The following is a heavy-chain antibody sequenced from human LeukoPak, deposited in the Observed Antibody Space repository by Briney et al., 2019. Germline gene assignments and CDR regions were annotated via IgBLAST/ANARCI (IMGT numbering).Heavy chain of an antibody. CDR3: ARHVIYYYYYYMDV. J-gene: IGHJ6*03. D-gene: IGHD2/OR15-2a*01. CDR2: INYSGST. Sequence: SETLSLTCTVSGGSISSSSYYWSWIRQPPGKGLEWIGEINYSGSTNYNPSLKSRVTISVDTSKNQFSLKLRSVTAADTAVYYCARHVIYYYYYYMDVWGKGTTVTVSS. CDR1: GGSISSSSYY. V-gene: IGHV4-39*01.